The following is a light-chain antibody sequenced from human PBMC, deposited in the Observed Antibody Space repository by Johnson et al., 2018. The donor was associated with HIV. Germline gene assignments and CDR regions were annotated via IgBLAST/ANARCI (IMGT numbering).Light chain of an antibody. CDR1: SSNIGINY. V-gene: IGLV1-51*01. Sequence: QSVLTQPPSVSAAPGQKVTISCSGSSSNIGINYVSWYQQLPGTAPKLLIYDNTKRPSGIPDRFSGSKSGTSATPGITGLQTGDEADYYCGTWDSSLSAYVFGTGTKVTVL. CDR2: DNT. CDR3: GTWDSSLSAYV. J-gene: IGLJ1*01.